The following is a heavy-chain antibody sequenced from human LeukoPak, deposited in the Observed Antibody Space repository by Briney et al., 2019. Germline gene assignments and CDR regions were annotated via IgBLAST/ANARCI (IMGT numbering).Heavy chain of an antibody. V-gene: IGHV4-39*07. CDR3: ARAYHSSWYLNWFDP. Sequence: SETLSLTCTVSGGSISSSSYYWGWIRQPPGKGLEWIGSIYHSGSTYYNPSLKSRVTISLDTSKNQFSLKLSSVTAADTAIYYCARAYHSSWYLNWFDPWGQGTLVTVSS. J-gene: IGHJ5*02. D-gene: IGHD6-13*01. CDR1: GGSISSSSYY. CDR2: IYHSGST.